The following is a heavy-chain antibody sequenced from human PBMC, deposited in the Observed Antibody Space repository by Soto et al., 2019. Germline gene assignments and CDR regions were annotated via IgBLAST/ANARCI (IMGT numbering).Heavy chain of an antibody. CDR3: AKLEVGPVTTYYYYYYGMDV. CDR1: GFTFSSYG. CDR2: ISYDGSNK. D-gene: IGHD4-4*01. Sequence: QVQLVESGGGVVQPGRSLRLSCAASGFTFSSYGMHWVRQAPGKGLEWVAVISYDGSNKYYADSVKGRFTISRDNSKNTLYLQKNSLRAEDTAVYYCAKLEVGPVTTYYYYYYGMDVWGQGTTVTVSS. V-gene: IGHV3-30*18. J-gene: IGHJ6*02.